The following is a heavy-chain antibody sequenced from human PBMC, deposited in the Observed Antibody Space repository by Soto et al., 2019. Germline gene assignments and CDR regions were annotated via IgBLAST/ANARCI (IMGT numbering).Heavy chain of an antibody. D-gene: IGHD6-13*01. J-gene: IGHJ6*02. Sequence: GESLKISCKGSGYSFTSYWIGWVRQIPGKGLEWMGIIYPGDSDTRYSPSFQGRVTISADKSISTAYLQWSSLKASDTAMYYCARTSAAGKYYYGMYVWGQGTTVTVSS. CDR1: GYSFTSYW. V-gene: IGHV5-51*01. CDR2: IYPGDSDT. CDR3: ARTSAAGKYYYGMYV.